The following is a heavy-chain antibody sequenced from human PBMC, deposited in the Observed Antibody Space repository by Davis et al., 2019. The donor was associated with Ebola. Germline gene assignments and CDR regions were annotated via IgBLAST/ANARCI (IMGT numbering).Heavy chain of an antibody. Sequence: ASVKVSCKASGYTFTSYGISWVRQAPGQGLEWMGWISAYNGNTNYAQKLQGRVTMTTDTSTSTAYMELSSLSSEDTAVYYCARAPRTYYDMVIAFDYWGQGTLVTVSS. V-gene: IGHV1-18*01. D-gene: IGHD3-9*01. J-gene: IGHJ4*02. CDR2: ISAYNGNT. CDR3: ARAPRTYYDMVIAFDY. CDR1: GYTFTSYG.